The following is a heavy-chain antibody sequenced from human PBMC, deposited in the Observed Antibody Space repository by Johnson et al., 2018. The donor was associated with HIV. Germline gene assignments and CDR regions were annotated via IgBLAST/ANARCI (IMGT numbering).Heavy chain of an antibody. J-gene: IGHJ3*02. CDR1: GFTVSTNY. D-gene: IGHD6-6*01. V-gene: IGHV3-53*01. Sequence: VQLVESGGGLIQPGGSLRLSCAASGFTVSTNYMSWVRQAPGKGLEWVSVIYIGGGTYYADSVKGRFTIFRENAKNYLYLQMNSLGAGDADVYYCARIAARPLDAFDIWGQGTMVTVSS. CDR2: IYIGGGT. CDR3: ARIAARPLDAFDI.